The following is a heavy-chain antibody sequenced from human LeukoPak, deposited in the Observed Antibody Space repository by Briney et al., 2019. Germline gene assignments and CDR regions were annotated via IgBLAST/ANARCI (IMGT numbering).Heavy chain of an antibody. J-gene: IGHJ4*02. CDR3: AKGSYYDILTAPYYFDY. CDR2: ISYDGSNK. D-gene: IGHD3-9*01. V-gene: IGHV3-30-3*01. Sequence: GGSLRLSCAASGFTFSSYAMHWVRQAPGKGLEWVAVISYDGSNKYYADSVKGRFTISRDNSKNTLYLQMNSLRAEDTAVYYCAKGSYYDILTAPYYFDYWGQGTLVTVSS. CDR1: GFTFSSYA.